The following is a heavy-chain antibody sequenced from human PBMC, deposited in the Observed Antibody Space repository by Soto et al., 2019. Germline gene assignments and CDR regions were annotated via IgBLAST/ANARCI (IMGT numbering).Heavy chain of an antibody. V-gene: IGHV3-23*01. CDR2: ISSSGGST. Sequence: PGGSLRLSCAASGFTFSSYAMSWVRQAPGKGLEWVSAISSSGGSTYYADSVKGRFTISRDNSKNTLYLQMNSLRAEDTAVYYCAKDHSSSWYRYYYYVMDFWGQGTTVTVSS. CDR3: AKDHSSSWYRYYYYVMDF. D-gene: IGHD6-13*01. J-gene: IGHJ6*02. CDR1: GFTFSSYA.